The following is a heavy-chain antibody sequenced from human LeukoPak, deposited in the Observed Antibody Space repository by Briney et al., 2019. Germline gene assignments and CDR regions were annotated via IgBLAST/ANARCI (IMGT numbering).Heavy chain of an antibody. CDR1: GFTFSSYA. D-gene: IGHD6-19*01. J-gene: IGHJ4*02. CDR2: ISYDGSNK. V-gene: IGHV3-30-3*01. Sequence: GGPLRLSCAASGFTFSSYAMHWVRQAPGKGLEWVAVISYDGSNKYYADSVKGRFTISRDNSKNTLYLQMNSLRAEDTAVYYCARVMGSGWYSFDYWGQGTLVTVSS. CDR3: ARVMGSGWYSFDY.